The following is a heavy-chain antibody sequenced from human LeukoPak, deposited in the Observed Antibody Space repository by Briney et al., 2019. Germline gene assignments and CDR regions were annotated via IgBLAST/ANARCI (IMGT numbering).Heavy chain of an antibody. D-gene: IGHD1-26*01. CDR3: ARAGSYYNSFEF. J-gene: IGHJ3*01. V-gene: IGHV3-48*04. Sequence: GGSLRLSCAASGFTFSSYAMSWVRQAPGKGLEWVSYIINSGKTIYYTDSVKGRFTISRDNAKNSLFLQMNSLRVEDTAVYYCARAGSYYNSFEFWGQGTMVTVSS. CDR1: GFTFSSYA. CDR2: IINSGKTI.